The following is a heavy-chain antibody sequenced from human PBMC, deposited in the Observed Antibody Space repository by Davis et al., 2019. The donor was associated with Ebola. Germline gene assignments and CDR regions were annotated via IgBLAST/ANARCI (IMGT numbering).Heavy chain of an antibody. CDR2: ISSSSSTI. CDR3: ARDYYDSSGYWGGDH. Sequence: GVSLKISCAASGFTFSSYNMNWVRQAPGKGLEWVSYISSSSSTIYYVDSVKGRFTISRDNAKNSLYLQMNSLRDEDTAVYYCARDYYDSSGYWGGDHWGQGTLVTVSS. J-gene: IGHJ4*02. V-gene: IGHV3-48*02. CDR1: GFTFSSYN. D-gene: IGHD3-22*01.